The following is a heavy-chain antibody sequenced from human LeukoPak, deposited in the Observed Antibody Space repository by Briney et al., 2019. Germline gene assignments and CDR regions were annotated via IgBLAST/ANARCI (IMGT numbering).Heavy chain of an antibody. Sequence: QPGGSLRLSCAASGFTSSSYAMSLVRQAPGKGLEWVSAISGSGGSTYYADSVKGRFTISRDNSKNTLYLQMNSLRAEDTAVYYCARDCGGDCYYDYWGQGTLVTVSP. V-gene: IGHV3-23*01. CDR1: GFTSSSYA. D-gene: IGHD2-21*01. CDR2: ISGSGGST. J-gene: IGHJ4*02. CDR3: ARDCGGDCYYDY.